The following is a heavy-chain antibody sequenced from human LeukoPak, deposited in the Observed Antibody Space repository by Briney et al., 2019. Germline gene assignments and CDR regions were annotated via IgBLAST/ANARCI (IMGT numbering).Heavy chain of an antibody. CDR3: AREDLGYRSSWYVGGYFDY. CDR1: GGSVSSGSYY. V-gene: IGHV4-61*01. CDR2: IYYSGST. D-gene: IGHD6-13*01. J-gene: IGHJ4*02. Sequence: PSETLSLTCTVSGGSVSSGSYYWSWLRQPPGTGLEWIGYIYYSGSTNYNPSLKSRVTISVDTSKNQFSLKLSSVTAADTAVYYCAREDLGYRSSWYVGGYFDYWGQGTLVTVSS.